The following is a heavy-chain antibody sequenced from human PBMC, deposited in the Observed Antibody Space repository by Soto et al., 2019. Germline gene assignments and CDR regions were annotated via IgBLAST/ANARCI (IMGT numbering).Heavy chain of an antibody. V-gene: IGHV4-30-2*01. J-gene: IGHJ4*02. Sequence: PSETLSLTCAVSGGSISSGGYSWSWIRQPPGKGLEWIGYIYHSGSTNYNPSLTSRVTISVDTSKNQFSLKLSSVTAADTAVYYCARDPGRWGQGTLVTVSS. CDR1: GGSISSGGYS. CDR3: ARDPGR. CDR2: IYHSGST.